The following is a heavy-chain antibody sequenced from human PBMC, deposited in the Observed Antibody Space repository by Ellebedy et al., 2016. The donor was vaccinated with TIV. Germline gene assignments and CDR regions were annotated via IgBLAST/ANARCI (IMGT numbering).Heavy chain of an antibody. D-gene: IGHD4-17*01. J-gene: IGHJ4*02. CDR1: GFTFSSYA. CDR3: ARDYGDYDDY. V-gene: IGHV3-23*01. Sequence: GGSLRLXXAASGFTFSSYAMSWVRQAPGKGLEWVTSITSGGSTYYADSVKGRFTISRDNSKNTLYLQMNSLRAEDTAVYYCARDYGDYDDYWGQGTLVTVSS. CDR2: ITSGGST.